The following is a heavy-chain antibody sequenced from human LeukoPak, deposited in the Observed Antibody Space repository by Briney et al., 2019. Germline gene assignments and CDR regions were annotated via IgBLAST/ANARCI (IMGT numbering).Heavy chain of an antibody. CDR2: ISPNSGDT. CDR3: ARSGVDTYGLQASGDFDY. D-gene: IGHD5-18*01. V-gene: IGHV1-2*06. Sequence: ASVKVSCKASGYTFTGYYVHWVRQAPGQGLEWMGRISPNSGDTNYAQKFQGRVTTTRDTSSSTAYMELSRLRSDDTAVYYCARSGVDTYGLQASGDFDYWGQGILVTVSS. J-gene: IGHJ4*02. CDR1: GYTFTGYY.